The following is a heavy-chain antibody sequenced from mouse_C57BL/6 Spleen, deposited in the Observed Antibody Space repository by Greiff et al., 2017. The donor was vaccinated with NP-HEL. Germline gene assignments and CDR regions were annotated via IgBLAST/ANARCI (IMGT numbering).Heavy chain of an antibody. Sequence: QVQLQQPGAELVRPGSSVKLSCKASGYTFTSYWMHWVKQRPIQGLEWIGNIDPSDSETHYNQKFKDKATLTVDKSSSTAYMQLSSLTSEDSAVYYCARGGALYYGNYEAMDYWGQGTPVTVSS. CDR3: ARGGALYYGNYEAMDY. V-gene: IGHV1-52*01. D-gene: IGHD2-1*01. J-gene: IGHJ4*01. CDR2: IDPSDSET. CDR1: GYTFTSYW.